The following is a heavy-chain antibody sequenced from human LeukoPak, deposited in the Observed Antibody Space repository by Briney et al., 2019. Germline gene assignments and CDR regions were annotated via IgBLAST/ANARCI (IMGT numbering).Heavy chain of an antibody. CDR2: INTNTGNP. CDR1: GYTFTSYA. V-gene: IGHV7-4-1*02. D-gene: IGHD3-9*01. Sequence: ASVKVSCKASGYTFTSYAMIWVRQAPGQGLEWMGWINTNTGNPTYAQGFTGRFVFSLDTSVSTAYLQISSLKAEDTAVYYCAREDILTGYGYYYGMDVWGQGTTVTVSS. CDR3: AREDILTGYGYYYGMDV. J-gene: IGHJ6*02.